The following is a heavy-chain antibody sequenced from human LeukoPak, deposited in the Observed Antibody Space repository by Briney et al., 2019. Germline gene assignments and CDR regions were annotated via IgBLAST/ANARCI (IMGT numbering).Heavy chain of an antibody. D-gene: IGHD2-2*02. J-gene: IGHJ5*02. CDR3: ARLRYCSSTSCYTPAYYNWFDP. CDR1: GGSFSGYY. V-gene: IGHV4-34*01. CDR2: INHSGST. Sequence: PSETLSLTCAVYGGSFSGYYWSWIRQPPGKGLEWIGEINHSGSTNYNPSLKSRVTISVDTSKNQFSLKLSSVTAADTAVYYCARLRYCSSTSCYTPAYYNWFDPWGQGTLVTVSS.